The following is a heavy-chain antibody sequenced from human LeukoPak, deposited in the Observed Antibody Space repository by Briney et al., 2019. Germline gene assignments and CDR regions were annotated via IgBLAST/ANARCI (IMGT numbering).Heavy chain of an antibody. D-gene: IGHD2/OR15-2a*01. CDR3: ASNRSPRSKLDAFDI. V-gene: IGHV4-61*02. J-gene: IGHJ3*02. CDR1: GGSISSGSYY. Sequence: NPSQTLSLTCTVSGGSISSGSYYWSWIRQPAGKGLEWIGRIYTSGSTNYNPSLKSRVTISVGTSENQFSLKLSSVTAADTAVYYCASNRSPRSKLDAFDIWGQGTMVTVSS. CDR2: IYTSGST.